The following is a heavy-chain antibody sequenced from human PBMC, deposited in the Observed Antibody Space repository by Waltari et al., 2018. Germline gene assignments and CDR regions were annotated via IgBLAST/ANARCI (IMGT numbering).Heavy chain of an antibody. CDR1: GYTLTELS. D-gene: IGHD2-15*01. V-gene: IGHV1-24*01. CDR3: ATGVVVAATLDY. CDR2: CETEDGET. J-gene: IGHJ4*02. Sequence: QVQLVQSGAEVKKHGASVKVSCKVSGYTLTELSMHGGRQVPGKGLEWMGGCETEDGETSYAQKFQGRVTMTEDTSTDSAYMALSSLRSEDTAVYYCATGVVVAATLDYWGQGTLVTVSS.